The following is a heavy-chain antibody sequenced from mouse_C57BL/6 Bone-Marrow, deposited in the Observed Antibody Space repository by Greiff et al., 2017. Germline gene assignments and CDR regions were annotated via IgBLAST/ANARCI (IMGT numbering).Heavy chain of an antibody. CDR1: GYAFTNYL. D-gene: IGHD1-1*01. CDR2: INPGSGGT. V-gene: IGHV1-54*01. Sequence: QVQLQQSGAELVRPGTSVKVSCKASGYAFTNYLIEWVKQRPGQGLEWIGVINPGSGGTNYNEKFKGKATLTADKSSSTAYMQLSSLTSEDSAVYFCARGGTTGCAYWGQGTLVTVSA. J-gene: IGHJ3*01. CDR3: ARGGTTGCAY.